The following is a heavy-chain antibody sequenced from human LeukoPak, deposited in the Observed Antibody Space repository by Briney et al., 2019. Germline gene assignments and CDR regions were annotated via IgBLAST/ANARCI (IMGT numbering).Heavy chain of an antibody. Sequence: GGSLRLSCAASGSTFSSYSMNWVRQAPGKGLEWVSSISSSSSYIYYADSVKGRFTISRDNAKNSLYLQMNSLRAEDTAVYYCASSSAHAFDIWGQGTMVTVSS. CDR1: GSTFSSYS. V-gene: IGHV3-21*01. J-gene: IGHJ3*02. CDR2: ISSSSSYI. CDR3: ASSSAHAFDI. D-gene: IGHD6-6*01.